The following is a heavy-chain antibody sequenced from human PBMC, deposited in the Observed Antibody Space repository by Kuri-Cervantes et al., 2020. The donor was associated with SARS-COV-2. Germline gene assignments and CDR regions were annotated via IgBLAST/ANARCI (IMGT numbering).Heavy chain of an antibody. Sequence: GGSLRLSCAASGFTFSSYAMHWVRQAPGKGLEWVAVISYDGSNKYYADSVKGRFTVSRDNSKNTLYLQMNSLRAEDTAVYYCAKDAGYSSSWYAGGSIWFDPWGQGTLVTVSS. CDR2: ISYDGSNK. J-gene: IGHJ5*02. D-gene: IGHD6-13*01. V-gene: IGHV3-30-3*01. CDR1: GFTFSSYA. CDR3: AKDAGYSSSWYAGGSIWFDP.